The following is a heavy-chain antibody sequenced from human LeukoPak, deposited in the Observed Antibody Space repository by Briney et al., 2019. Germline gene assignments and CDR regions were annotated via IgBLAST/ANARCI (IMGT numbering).Heavy chain of an antibody. CDR2: IYYSGST. CDR3: ARGGGFLEWSNFDY. D-gene: IGHD3-3*01. CDR1: GGSISSGGYY. Sequence: SETLSLTCTVSGGSISSGGYYWSWIRHHPGKGLEWIGYIYYSGSTYYNPSLKSRVTISVDTSKNQFSLKLSSVTAADTAVYYCARGGGFLEWSNFDYWGQGTLVTVSS. V-gene: IGHV4-31*03. J-gene: IGHJ4*02.